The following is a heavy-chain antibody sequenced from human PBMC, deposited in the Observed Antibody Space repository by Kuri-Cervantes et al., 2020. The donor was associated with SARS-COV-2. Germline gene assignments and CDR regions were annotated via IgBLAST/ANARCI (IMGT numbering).Heavy chain of an antibody. D-gene: IGHD6-6*01. CDR1: GFTFSSYA. CDR2: ISGSGGST. V-gene: IGHV3-23*01. J-gene: IGHJ2*01. Sequence: GESLKISCAASGFTFSSYAMSWVRQAPGKGLEWVSAISGSGGSTYYADSMKGRFTISRDNSKNTLYLQMNSLRAEDTAVYCCASRRGKEYSSSLGPWNFDLWGRGTLVTVSS. CDR3: ASRRGKEYSSSLGPWNFDL.